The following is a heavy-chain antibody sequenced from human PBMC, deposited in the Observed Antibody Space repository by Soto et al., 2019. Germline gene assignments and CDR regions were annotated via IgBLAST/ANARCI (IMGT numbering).Heavy chain of an antibody. CDR3: AASYGSGYPAFDY. D-gene: IGHD3-10*01. CDR1: GDTFSFYT. J-gene: IGHJ4*02. V-gene: IGHV1-69*02. Sequence: GASVKVSCKASGDTFSFYTINWVRQAPGLGLEWMGRVNPIVSMSNYAQKFQGRVTITADKSTNTAYMQLSSLRSEDTAIYYCAASYGSGYPAFDYWGQGALVNVSS. CDR2: VNPIVSMS.